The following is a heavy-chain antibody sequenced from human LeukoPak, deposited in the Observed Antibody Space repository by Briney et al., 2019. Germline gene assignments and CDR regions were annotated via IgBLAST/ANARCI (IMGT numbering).Heavy chain of an antibody. D-gene: IGHD3-10*01. CDR2: ISYGGSNK. V-gene: IGHV3-30*03. CDR1: GFTFSSYV. CDR3: ARATMVRGVADPNWFDP. J-gene: IGHJ5*02. Sequence: GGSLRLSCAASGFTFSSYVMHWVRQAPGKGLEWVAVISYGGSNKYCADSVKGRFTISRDNSKNTLYLQMNSLRAEDTAVYYCARATMVRGVADPNWFDPWGQGTLVTVSS.